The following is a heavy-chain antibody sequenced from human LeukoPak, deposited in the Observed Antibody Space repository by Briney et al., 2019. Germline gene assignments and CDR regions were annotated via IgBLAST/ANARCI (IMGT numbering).Heavy chain of an antibody. CDR1: GGSISSSSYY. Sequence: TSETLSLTCTVSGGSISSSSYYWGWIRQPPGKGLEWIGSIYYSGSTYYNPSLKSRVTISVDTSKNQFSLKLSSVSAADTAVYYCARESIMITFGGLNWFNPWGQGTLVTVSS. V-gene: IGHV4-39*07. D-gene: IGHD3-16*01. CDR3: ARESIMITFGGLNWFNP. J-gene: IGHJ5*02. CDR2: IYYSGST.